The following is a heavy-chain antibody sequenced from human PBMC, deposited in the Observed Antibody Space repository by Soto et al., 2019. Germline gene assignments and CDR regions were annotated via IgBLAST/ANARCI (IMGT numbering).Heavy chain of an antibody. Sequence: QVQLQESGPGLVRPSETLSLTCTVSGVSISSYYWSWIRQPPGKGLEWIGYIYYTGSTDYNPSLKSRVTISVDTSKDQFSLKLSSVTAADTAVYYCAGTHYDGRGYYPLFDYWGQGTLVTVSS. J-gene: IGHJ4*02. D-gene: IGHD3-22*01. CDR1: GVSISSYY. CDR3: AGTHYDGRGYYPLFDY. V-gene: IGHV4-59*01. CDR2: IYYTGST.